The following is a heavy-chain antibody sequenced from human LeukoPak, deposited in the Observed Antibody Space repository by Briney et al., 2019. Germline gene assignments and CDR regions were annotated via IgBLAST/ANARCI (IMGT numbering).Heavy chain of an antibody. Sequence: ASVKVSCKASGYTFISYYVHWVRQAPGQGLEWVGIINPSGGSTNYAQKFQGRVNMTRDTSTSIVYMELRSLGSEDTAVYYCARGIPSHFDFWSGYLFDYWGQGTLVTVSS. D-gene: IGHD3-3*01. CDR2: INPSGGST. J-gene: IGHJ4*02. V-gene: IGHV1-46*01. CDR1: GYTFISYY. CDR3: ARGIPSHFDFWSGYLFDY.